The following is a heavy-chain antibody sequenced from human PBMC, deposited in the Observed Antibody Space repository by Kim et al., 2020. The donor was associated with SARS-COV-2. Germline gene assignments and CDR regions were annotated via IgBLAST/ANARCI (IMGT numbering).Heavy chain of an antibody. D-gene: IGHD6-6*01. CDR1: GFTFSSYW. CDR2: IKQDGSEK. CDR3: AREELEYSSSYVDY. J-gene: IGHJ4*02. Sequence: GGSLRLSCAASGFTFSSYWMSWVRQAPGKGLEWVANIKQDGSEKYYVDSVKGRFTISRDNAKNSLYLQMNSLRAEDTAVYYCAREELEYSSSYVDYWGQGTLVTVSS. V-gene: IGHV3-7*01.